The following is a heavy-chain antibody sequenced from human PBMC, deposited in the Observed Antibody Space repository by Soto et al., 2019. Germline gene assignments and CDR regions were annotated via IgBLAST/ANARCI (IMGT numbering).Heavy chain of an antibody. CDR1: GFTFSSYG. CDR3: ARDQYYYGSGSCLDY. CDR2: IWYDGSNK. Sequence: GGSLRLSCAASGFTFSSYGMHWVRQAPGKGLEWVAVIWYDGSNKYYADSVKGRFTISRDNSKNTLYLQMNSLRAEDTAVYYCARDQYYYGSGSCLDYWGQGTLVTVSS. J-gene: IGHJ4*02. D-gene: IGHD3-10*01. V-gene: IGHV3-33*01.